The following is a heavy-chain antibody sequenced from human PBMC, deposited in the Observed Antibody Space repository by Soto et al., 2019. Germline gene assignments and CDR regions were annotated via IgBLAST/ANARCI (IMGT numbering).Heavy chain of an antibody. J-gene: IGHJ4*02. CDR3: ARHPVGESYFDW. Sequence: QVQLQESGPGLVKPSQTLSLSCAVSGASINSGAYYWSWIRQYPGKGLEWIGYIDDSGSAFYNPSLKSRVTISPDTSKNHFPLEVTSVTSADTAVYYFARHPVGESYFDWWGQGTLVAVSS. CDR2: IDDSGSA. V-gene: IGHV4-31*11. D-gene: IGHD3-10*01. CDR1: GASINSGAYY.